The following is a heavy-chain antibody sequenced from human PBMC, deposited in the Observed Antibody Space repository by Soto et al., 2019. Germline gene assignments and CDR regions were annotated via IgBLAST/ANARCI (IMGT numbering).Heavy chain of an antibody. Sequence: ASVKVSCKASGYTFTGYYMHWVRQAPGQGLEWMGWINPNSGGTNYAQKFQGWVTMTRDTSISTAYMELSRLRSDDTAVYYCARRVEYCSSTSCYMPFDYWGQGTLVTVSS. CDR1: GYTFTGYY. J-gene: IGHJ4*02. CDR3: ARRVEYCSSTSCYMPFDY. CDR2: INPNSGGT. V-gene: IGHV1-2*04. D-gene: IGHD2-2*02.